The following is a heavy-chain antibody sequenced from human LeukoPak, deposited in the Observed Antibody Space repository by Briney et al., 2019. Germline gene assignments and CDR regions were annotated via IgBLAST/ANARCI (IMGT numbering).Heavy chain of an antibody. CDR1: GYTFTIYG. V-gene: IGHV1-18*04. CDR2: ISAYNGNT. Sequence: ASVKVSCKASGYTFTIYGISWVRQAPGQGLEWMGWISAYNGNTNYAQKLQGRVTMTTDTSTSTAYMELRSLRSDDTAVYYCARVRLGSGWFGIDYWGQGTLVTVSS. J-gene: IGHJ4*02. CDR3: ARVRLGSGWFGIDY. D-gene: IGHD6-19*01.